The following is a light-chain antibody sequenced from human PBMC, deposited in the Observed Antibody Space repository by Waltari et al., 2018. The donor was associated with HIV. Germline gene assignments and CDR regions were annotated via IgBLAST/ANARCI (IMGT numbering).Light chain of an antibody. J-gene: IGKJ4*01. CDR1: QGVSAW. CDR3: QQANSFPPS. V-gene: IGKV1D-12*01. CDR2: AGS. Sequence: DIQMTQSPSSVSASVGDRVTITCRASQGVSAWLAWYQQRPGKAPKLLIYAGSSLQSGVPSRFSGSGSRTESTLTISSLQTEDFATYYCQQANSFPPSFGGGTKVEIK.